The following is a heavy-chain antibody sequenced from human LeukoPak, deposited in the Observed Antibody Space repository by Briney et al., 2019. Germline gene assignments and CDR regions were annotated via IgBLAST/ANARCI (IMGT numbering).Heavy chain of an antibody. D-gene: IGHD1-26*01. J-gene: IGHJ4*02. CDR2: MHCGST. CDR1: GGSISSGLYY. V-gene: IGHV4-39*01. CDR3: AKNDRGRPADY. Sequence: SETLSLTCSVSGGSISSGLYYWSWIRQPPGKGLEWIVSMHCGSTYYNPSLKSRVTRSVDTSKNQYSLRLLSVTAADTSVYYCAKNDRGRPADYWGQGALVTVSS.